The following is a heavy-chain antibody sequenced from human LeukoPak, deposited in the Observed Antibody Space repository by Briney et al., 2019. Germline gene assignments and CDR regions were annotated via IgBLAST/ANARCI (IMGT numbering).Heavy chain of an antibody. J-gene: IGHJ6*03. Sequence: ASVKVSCKASGYTFTGYYMHWVRQAPGQGLEWMGWINPNSGGTNYAQKFQGRVTMTRDTSISTAYMELSSLRSEDTAVYYCARGFPGYYYYMDVWGKGTTVTVSS. CDR3: ARGFPGYYYYMDV. CDR1: GYTFTGYY. V-gene: IGHV1-2*02. CDR2: INPNSGGT.